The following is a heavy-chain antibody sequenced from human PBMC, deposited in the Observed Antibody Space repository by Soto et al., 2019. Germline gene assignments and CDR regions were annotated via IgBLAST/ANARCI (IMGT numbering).Heavy chain of an antibody. CDR2: ISYDGSNK. Sequence: QVQLVESGGGVVQPGRSLRLSCAASGFTFSSYGMHWVRQAPGKGLEWVAVISYDGSNKYYADSVKGRFTISRDNSKNTLYLQMNSLRAEDTAVYYCAXXFGXXXIVVVPAAILDYWGQGTLVTXSS. D-gene: IGHD2-2*01. CDR1: GFTFSSYG. V-gene: IGHV3-30*18. CDR3: AXXFGXXXIVVVPAAILDY. J-gene: IGHJ4*02.